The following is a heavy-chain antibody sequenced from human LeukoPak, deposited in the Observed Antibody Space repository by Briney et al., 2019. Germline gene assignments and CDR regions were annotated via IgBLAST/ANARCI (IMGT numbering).Heavy chain of an antibody. CDR3: ARDGRYYYDSSGYYSGWVY. Sequence: SVKVSCKASGGTFSSYAISWVRQAPGQGREWMGGIIPIFGTANYAQKFQGRVTITTDESTSTAYMELSSLRSQDTAVYYCARDGRYYYDSSGYYSGWVYWGQGTLVTVSS. CDR1: GGTFSSYA. V-gene: IGHV1-69*05. CDR2: IIPIFGTA. D-gene: IGHD3-22*01. J-gene: IGHJ4*02.